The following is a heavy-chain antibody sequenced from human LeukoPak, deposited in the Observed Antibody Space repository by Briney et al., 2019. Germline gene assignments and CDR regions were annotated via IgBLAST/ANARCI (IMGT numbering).Heavy chain of an antibody. J-gene: IGHJ4*02. CDR3: AKVRHFYYGSGSYWDY. Sequence: GGSLRLSCAASGFTFSSYGMHWVRQAPGKGLEWVAFIRYDGSNKYYADSVKGRFTISRDNSKNTLYPQMNSLRVEDTAMYYCAKVRHFYYGSGSYWDYWGQGTLVTVSS. CDR2: IRYDGSNK. CDR1: GFTFSSYG. V-gene: IGHV3-30*02. D-gene: IGHD3-10*01.